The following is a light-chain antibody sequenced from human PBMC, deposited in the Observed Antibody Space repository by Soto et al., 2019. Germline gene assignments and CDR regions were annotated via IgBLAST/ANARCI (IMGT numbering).Light chain of an antibody. V-gene: IGKV3-15*01. Sequence: EIVMTQSPATLSVSPGERSTLSCMASQSVSIKLAWYQQKPGQAPRLLIYDTSTRATGIPARFSGTGSETDFTLTISGLQSEDSAVYFCQQYNNWPFSFGQGTRLEIK. CDR1: QSVSIK. CDR2: DTS. J-gene: IGKJ5*01. CDR3: QQYNNWPFS.